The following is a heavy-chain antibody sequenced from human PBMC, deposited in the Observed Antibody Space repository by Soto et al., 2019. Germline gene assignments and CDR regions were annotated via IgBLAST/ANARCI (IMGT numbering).Heavy chain of an antibody. CDR2: IYSGGST. CDR3: ARTCSGGTCSFDY. J-gene: IGHJ4*02. CDR1: GFTVSSNY. Sequence: PGGSLRLSCAVSGFTVSSNYMSWVRQAPGKGLEWVSVIYSGGSTYYADSVKGRFTISRDNSENTLYLQMNSLRAEDTAVYYCARTCSGGTCSFDYWGQGTLVTVS. V-gene: IGHV3-66*01. D-gene: IGHD2-15*01.